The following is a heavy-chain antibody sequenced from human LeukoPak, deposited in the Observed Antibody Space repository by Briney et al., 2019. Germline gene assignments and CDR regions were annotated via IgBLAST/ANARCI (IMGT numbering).Heavy chain of an antibody. J-gene: IGHJ2*01. Sequence: PGGSLRLSCTASGFSFSKYGMHWVRQAPGKGLEWVAVIWYDGSNKYYADSVKGRFTISRDNSKNTLYLQMNSLRAEDAALYYCAKEGLAVADYWYFDLWGRGTLVTVSS. CDR2: IWYDGSNK. CDR1: GFSFSKYG. D-gene: IGHD6-19*01. CDR3: AKEGLAVADYWYFDL. V-gene: IGHV3-33*06.